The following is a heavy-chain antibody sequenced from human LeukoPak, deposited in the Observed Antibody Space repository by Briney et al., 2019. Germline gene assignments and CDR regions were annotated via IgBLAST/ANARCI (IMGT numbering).Heavy chain of an antibody. J-gene: IGHJ6*02. CDR2: INHSGST. D-gene: IGHD3-22*01. CDR3: ARTYYYDSSGYYYYYYYGMDV. CDR1: GGSISSSSYY. V-gene: IGHV4-39*07. Sequence: SETLSLTCTVSGGSISSSSYYWGWIRQPPGKGLEWIGEINHSGSTNYNPSLKSRVTISVDTSKNQFSLKPSSVTAADTAVYYCARTYYYDSSGYYYYYYYGMDVWGQGTTVTVSS.